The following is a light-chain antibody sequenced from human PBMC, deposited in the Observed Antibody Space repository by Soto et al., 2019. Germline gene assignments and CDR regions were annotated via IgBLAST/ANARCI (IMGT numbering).Light chain of an antibody. Sequence: SYELPQPPSVSVAPGQTARITCEGNNIGSKSVHWYQQKPGQAPVLVVYDDSDRPSGIPERFSGSDSGNTATLTISRVEAGDEADYYCHVWDSDSGHWVFGGGTQLTVL. CDR2: DDS. V-gene: IGLV3-21*02. CDR1: NIGSKS. J-gene: IGLJ3*02. CDR3: HVWDSDSGHWV.